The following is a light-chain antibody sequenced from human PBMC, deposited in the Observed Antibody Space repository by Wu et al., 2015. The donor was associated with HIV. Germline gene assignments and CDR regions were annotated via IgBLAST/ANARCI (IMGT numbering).Light chain of an antibody. J-gene: IGKJ1*01. V-gene: IGKV3-15*01. CDR1: QSINRN. Sequence: EIVMTQSPATLSVSPGERATLSCRASQSINRNLAWYQQKAGQVPRLLIYGASTRATGIPARFSGSGRGSGTEFTLTISSLQSEDFAVYYCQQYHDWPRTFGQGTKVEI. CDR3: QQYHDWPRT. CDR2: GAS.